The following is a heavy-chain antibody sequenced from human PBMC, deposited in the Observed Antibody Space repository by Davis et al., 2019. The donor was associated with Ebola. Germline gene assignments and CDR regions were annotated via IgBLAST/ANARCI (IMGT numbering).Heavy chain of an antibody. D-gene: IGHD5-18*01. CDR1: GSTFSSYR. CDR2: ISSTSSYI. V-gene: IGHV3-21*01. J-gene: IGHJ4*02. Sequence: GESLKISCVASGSTFSSYRMTWVRQAPGKGLEWVSSISSTSSYIFYADSVKGRFTISRDNAKNSLYLQMNSLRAEDAAVYYCARDRDVDTALFTGPYYFDYWGQGTLVTVSS. CDR3: ARDRDVDTALFTGPYYFDY.